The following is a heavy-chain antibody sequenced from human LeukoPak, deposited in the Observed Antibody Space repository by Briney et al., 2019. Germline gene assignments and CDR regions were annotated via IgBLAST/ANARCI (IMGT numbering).Heavy chain of an antibody. Sequence: PSETLSLTCTVSGGSISSYYWSWIRQPPGKGLEWIGEINHSGSTNYNPSLKSRVTISVDTSKNQFSLELSSVTAADTAVYYCARGTRITIFGVVTPPDYWGQGTLVTVSS. CDR1: GGSISSYY. CDR3: ARGTRITIFGVVTPPDY. V-gene: IGHV4-34*01. D-gene: IGHD3-3*01. CDR2: INHSGST. J-gene: IGHJ4*02.